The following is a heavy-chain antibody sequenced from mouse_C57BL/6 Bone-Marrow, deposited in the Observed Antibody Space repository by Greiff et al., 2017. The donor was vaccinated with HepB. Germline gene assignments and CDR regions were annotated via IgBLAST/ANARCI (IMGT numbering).Heavy chain of an antibody. D-gene: IGHD2-1*01. V-gene: IGHV1-76*01. CDR2: IYPGSGNT. CDR3: AREGAIYYGNYEAY. CDR1: GYTFTDYY. J-gene: IGHJ3*01. Sequence: QVQLKESGAELVRPGASVKLSCKASGYTFTDYYINWVKQRPGQGLEWIARIYPGSGNTYYNEKFKGKATLTAEKSSSTAYMQLSSLTSEDSAVYFCAREGAIYYGNYEAYWGQGTLVTVSA.